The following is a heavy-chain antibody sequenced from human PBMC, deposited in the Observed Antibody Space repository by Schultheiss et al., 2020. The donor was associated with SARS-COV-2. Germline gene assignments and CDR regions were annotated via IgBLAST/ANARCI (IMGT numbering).Heavy chain of an antibody. D-gene: IGHD1-20*01. CDR3: ARSPGYNYPFHYYYMDV. J-gene: IGHJ6*03. CDR2: ISTGTSYT. V-gene: IGHV3-11*06. CDR1: GFTFGDYA. Sequence: GGSLRLSCTASGFTFGDYAMSWFRQAPGKGLELVSYISTGTSYTDYADSVTGRFTISRDNAKKSVYLQMNSLRAEDTAVYYCARSPGYNYPFHYYYMDVWGEGTTVTVSS.